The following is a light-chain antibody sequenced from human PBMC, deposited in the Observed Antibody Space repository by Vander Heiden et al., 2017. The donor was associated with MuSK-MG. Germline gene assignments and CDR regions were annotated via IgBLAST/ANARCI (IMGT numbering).Light chain of an antibody. J-gene: IGLJ1*01. CDR2: YHN. CDR3: QVWDRDSDHCV. CDR1: NIGGKC. V-gene: IGLV3-21*04. Sequence: SYVLTQPTSVSVPPGDTARITCGGHNIGGKCVHWYQQTPVQAPALVTYYHNQRPSGIPERCSGSNSGDTATVTISRVDAGDEADYYCQVWDRDSDHCVFGAGTKVTVL.